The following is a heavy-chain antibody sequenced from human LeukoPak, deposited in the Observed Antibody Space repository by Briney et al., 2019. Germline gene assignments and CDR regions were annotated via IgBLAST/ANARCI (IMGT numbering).Heavy chain of an antibody. J-gene: IGHJ3*01. CDR3: ARPLLLAGAFDL. CDR1: GYSFTGYY. D-gene: IGHD2-21*02. Sequence: ASVKVSCKTSGYSFTGYYIHWVRQAPGQGLEWVGYINPNTGGTKYAQKFQDRITMTRDTSITTVYVELSGLKSDDTAIYYCARPLLLAGAFDLWGQGTLVAASS. V-gene: IGHV1-2*02. CDR2: INPNTGGT.